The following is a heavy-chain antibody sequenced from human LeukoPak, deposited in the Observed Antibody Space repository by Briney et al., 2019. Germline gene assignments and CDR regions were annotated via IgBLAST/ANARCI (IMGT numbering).Heavy chain of an antibody. CDR2: VYYGRTT. CDR1: AGSFISSSHH. V-gene: IGHV4-39*01. J-gene: IGHJ5*01. CDR3: VRHDGRGGATMGAFDS. Sequence: PSETLSLTCTVSAGSFISSSHHWGWIRQSPGKGLERIGTVYYGRTTYYNPSLDGRVTISLDTSANHFSLQLNSVTAADTAVYYCVRHDGRGGATMGAFDSWGQGSLVTVSS. D-gene: IGHD5-12*01.